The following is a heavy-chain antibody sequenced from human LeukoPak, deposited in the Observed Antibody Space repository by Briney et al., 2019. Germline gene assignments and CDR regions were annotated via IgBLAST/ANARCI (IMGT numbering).Heavy chain of an antibody. Sequence: GGSLRLSCVASGFTFSTYALSWVRQAPGKGLEWVSAISSSGGSTYYADSVKGRFTISRDNSKNTLYLQMNSLRAEDTAVYYCAKDGPDIVVVVAAMNYFDYWGQGTLVTVSS. D-gene: IGHD2-15*01. CDR1: GFTFSTYA. CDR3: AKDGPDIVVVVAAMNYFDY. J-gene: IGHJ4*02. V-gene: IGHV3-23*01. CDR2: ISSSGGST.